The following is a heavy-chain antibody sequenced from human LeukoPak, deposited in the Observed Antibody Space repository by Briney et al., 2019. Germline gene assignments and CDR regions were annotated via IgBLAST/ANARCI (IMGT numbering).Heavy chain of an antibody. J-gene: IGHJ2*01. V-gene: IGHV3-30*02. D-gene: IGHD3-22*01. Sequence: GGSLRLSCAASGFTFSSHGMHWVRQTPAKGLEWVAFIRYDGSNKYYADSVKGRFTISRDNSKNTLYLQMNSLKTEDTAVYYCTAEYDSSGYYPWFFDLWGRGTLVTASS. CDR1: GFTFSSHG. CDR2: IRYDGSNK. CDR3: TAEYDSSGYYPWFFDL.